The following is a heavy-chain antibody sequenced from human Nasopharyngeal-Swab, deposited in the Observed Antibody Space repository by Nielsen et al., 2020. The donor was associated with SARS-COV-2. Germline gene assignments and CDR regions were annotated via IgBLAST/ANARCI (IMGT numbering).Heavy chain of an antibody. Sequence: WIRQPPGKGLEWVGFIRSKAYGGTTEYAASVKGRFTISRDDSKSIAYLQMNSLKTEDTAVYYCTSPGYCNSTSCYPDNWFDPWGQGTLVTVSS. CDR2: IRSKAYGGTT. CDR3: TSPGYCNSTSCYPDNWFDP. D-gene: IGHD2-2*03. V-gene: IGHV3-49*02. J-gene: IGHJ5*02.